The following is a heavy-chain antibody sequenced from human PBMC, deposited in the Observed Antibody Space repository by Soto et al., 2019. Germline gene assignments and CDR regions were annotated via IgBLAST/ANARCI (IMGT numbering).Heavy chain of an antibody. Sequence: SGALSLTSTVSCGSISSSSYYWGLIRQPPGKGLEWIGSIYYSGSTYYNPSRKSRVTISVDTSKNQFSLKLSSVTAADTAVYYCARGGYSQGDDYWGQGTLVTVS. D-gene: IGHD5-18*01. CDR3: ARGGYSQGDDY. J-gene: IGHJ4*02. V-gene: IGHV4-39*01. CDR2: IYYSGST. CDR1: CGSISSSSYY.